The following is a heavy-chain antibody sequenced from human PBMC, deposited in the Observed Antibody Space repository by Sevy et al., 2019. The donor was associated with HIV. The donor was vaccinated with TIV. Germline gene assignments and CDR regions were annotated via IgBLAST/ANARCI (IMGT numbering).Heavy chain of an antibody. J-gene: IGHJ6*02. Sequence: ASVKVSCKASGYTFTSYGISWVRQAPGQGLEWMGWISAYNGNTNYAQKLQGRVTMTTDTSTSTAYMELRSLRSDDTAGYYCARDTRRYDFWSGYPYAYYYYGMDVWGQGTTVTVSS. CDR3: ARDTRRYDFWSGYPYAYYYYGMDV. CDR1: GYTFTSYG. D-gene: IGHD3-3*01. CDR2: ISAYNGNT. V-gene: IGHV1-18*01.